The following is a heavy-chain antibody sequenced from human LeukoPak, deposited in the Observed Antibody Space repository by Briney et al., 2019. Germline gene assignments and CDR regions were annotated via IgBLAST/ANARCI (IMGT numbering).Heavy chain of an antibody. CDR2: INWNGGST. CDR3: ARAVTVTTYYYYYYYMDV. V-gene: IGHV3-20*04. D-gene: IGHD4-17*01. CDR1: GFTFSSYE. J-gene: IGHJ6*03. Sequence: GGSLRLSCAASGFTFSSYEMNWLRQAPGKGLEWVSGINWNGGSTSYADSVKGRFTISRDNAKNSLYLQMNSLRAEDTAFYYCARAVTVTTYYYYYYYMDVWGKGTTVTVSS.